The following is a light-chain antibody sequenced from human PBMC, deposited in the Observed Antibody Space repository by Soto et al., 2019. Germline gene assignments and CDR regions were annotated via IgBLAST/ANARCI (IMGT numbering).Light chain of an antibody. Sequence: QSVLTQPPSASATPGQRVPISCSGSSSNIGSNTVNWYQQLPGTAPKLLIYSNNQRPSGVPDRFSGSKSGTSASLAISGRQSEDDADYYCAAWDDSLNGPYVFGTGTKVTV. CDR1: SSNIGSNT. J-gene: IGLJ1*01. CDR3: AAWDDSLNGPYV. V-gene: IGLV1-44*01. CDR2: SNN.